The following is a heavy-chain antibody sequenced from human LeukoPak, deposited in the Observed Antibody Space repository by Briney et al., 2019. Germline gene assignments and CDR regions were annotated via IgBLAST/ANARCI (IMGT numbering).Heavy chain of an antibody. CDR3: ARDGSYCGGDCYPFDI. CDR1: GFTFSSYW. CDR2: IKQDGSEK. V-gene: IGHV3-7*01. J-gene: IGHJ3*02. D-gene: IGHD2-21*02. Sequence: GGSLRLSCAASGFTFSSYWMSWVRQAPGKGLEWVANIKQDGSEKYYVDSVKGRFTISRDNAKNSLYLQMNSLRAEDTAVYYCARDGSYCGGDCYPFDIWGQGTMVTVSS.